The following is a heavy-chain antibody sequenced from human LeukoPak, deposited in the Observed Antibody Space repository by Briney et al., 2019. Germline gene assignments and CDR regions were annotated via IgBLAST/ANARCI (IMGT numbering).Heavy chain of an antibody. CDR1: GVSFSNAC. V-gene: IGHV3-15*01. CDR3: TTVTS. J-gene: IGHJ5*02. Sequence: GGSLRLSCASSGVSFSNACMGAGREAPGEGLEWGGRIKSKTDGRTTDYASPVKGRFTISRDESKSTMYLQTTSLTTEDTAVHYCTTVTSWGQGTLVTVSS. CDR2: IKSKTDGRTT.